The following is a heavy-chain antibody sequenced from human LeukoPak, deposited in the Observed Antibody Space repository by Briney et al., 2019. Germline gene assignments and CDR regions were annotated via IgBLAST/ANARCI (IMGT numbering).Heavy chain of an antibody. Sequence: GGSLRLSCEASGFTFSSYAMSWVRQAPGKGLEWVSAISGSGGSTYYADSVKGRFTISRDNSKNTLYLQMNSLRAEDTAVYYCANARYDFWSGYGDYWGQGTLVTVSS. CDR1: GFTFSSYA. J-gene: IGHJ4*02. CDR2: ISGSGGST. CDR3: ANARYDFWSGYGDY. D-gene: IGHD3-3*01. V-gene: IGHV3-23*01.